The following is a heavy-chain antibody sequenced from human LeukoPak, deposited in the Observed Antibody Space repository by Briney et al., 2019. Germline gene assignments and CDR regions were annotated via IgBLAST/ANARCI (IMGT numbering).Heavy chain of an antibody. D-gene: IGHD3-10*01. CDR3: ARTFPSPRRGGRYFLDY. V-gene: IGHV4-59*01. J-gene: IGHJ4*02. CDR1: GGSISSYY. Sequence: SETLSLTCTVSGGSISSYYGIWIRQPPGKGLEWIGYIYYSGSTNYNPSLKSRVTISVDTSKNQFSLKLSSVTAADTAVYYCARTFPSPRRGGRYFLDYWGQGTLVTVSS. CDR2: IYYSGST.